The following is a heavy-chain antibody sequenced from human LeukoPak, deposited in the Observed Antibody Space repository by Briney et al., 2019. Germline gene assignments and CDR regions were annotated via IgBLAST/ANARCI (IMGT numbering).Heavy chain of an antibody. CDR1: GGSFSGYY. CDR2: INHSGST. CDR3: AGVGEWLVQDYYYYYGMDV. Sequence: PSETLSLTCAVYGGSFSGYYWSWIRQPPGKGLEWIGEINHSGSTNYNPSLKSRVTISVDTSKNQFSLKLSSVTAADTAVYYCAGVGEWLVQDYYYYYGMDVWGQGTTVTVSS. V-gene: IGHV4-34*01. D-gene: IGHD6-19*01. J-gene: IGHJ6*02.